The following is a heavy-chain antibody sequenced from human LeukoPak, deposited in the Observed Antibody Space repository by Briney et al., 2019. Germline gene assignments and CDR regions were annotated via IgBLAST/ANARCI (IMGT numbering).Heavy chain of an antibody. CDR3: ARETLYWSGRLCHAFNY. Sequence: GGSLRLSCAASGVTFRSYAMTWVRQAPGKGLEWVSRINSDGSNTNYADSVKGRFTISSDNAKNTLYLQMNSLRAEDTAVYYCARETLYWSGRLCHAFNYWGQGTLVTVSS. D-gene: IGHD2-15*01. CDR2: INSDGSNT. CDR1: GVTFRSYA. V-gene: IGHV3-74*01. J-gene: IGHJ4*02.